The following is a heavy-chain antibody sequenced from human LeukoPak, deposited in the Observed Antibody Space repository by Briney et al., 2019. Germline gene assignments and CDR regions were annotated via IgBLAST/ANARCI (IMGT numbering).Heavy chain of an antibody. CDR3: ARGRQNDY. J-gene: IGHJ4*02. CDR2: INHSGST. Sequence: SETLSLTCAVYGGSFSGYYWSWIRQPPGKGLEWIGEINHSGSTNYNPSLKSRVTISVDTSKNQFSLKLSSVTVSDTAVYYCARGRQNDYWGQGTLVTVSS. CDR1: GGSFSGYY. V-gene: IGHV4-34*01.